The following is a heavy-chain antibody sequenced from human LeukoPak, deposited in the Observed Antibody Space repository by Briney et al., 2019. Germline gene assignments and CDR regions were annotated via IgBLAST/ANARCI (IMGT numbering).Heavy chain of an antibody. J-gene: IGHJ4*02. Sequence: ASVKVSCKVSGYTLTELSMHWVRQAPGQGLEWMAWSSGTGYNMEYAQKFQGRVIMTADTSTSTAYLELRSLRSDDTAVYYCARSRCSGSTSCYYFFFFDSWGQGSLVTVSS. CDR2: SSGTGYNM. D-gene: IGHD2-2*01. V-gene: IGHV1-18*01. CDR3: ARSRCSGSTSCYYFFFFDS. CDR1: GYTLTELS.